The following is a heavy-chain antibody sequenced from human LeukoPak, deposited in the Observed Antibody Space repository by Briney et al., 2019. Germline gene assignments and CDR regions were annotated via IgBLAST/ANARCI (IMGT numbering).Heavy chain of an antibody. CDR3: ARTVVVAATNWFDP. Sequence: PGGSLRLSCAASGFTFDDYGMSWVRQAPGKGLEWVSGINWNGGSTGYADSVKGRFTISRDNAKNSLYLQMNSPRAEDTALYYCARTVVVAATNWFDPWGQGTLVTVSS. V-gene: IGHV3-20*04. D-gene: IGHD2-15*01. CDR2: INWNGGST. CDR1: GFTFDDYG. J-gene: IGHJ5*02.